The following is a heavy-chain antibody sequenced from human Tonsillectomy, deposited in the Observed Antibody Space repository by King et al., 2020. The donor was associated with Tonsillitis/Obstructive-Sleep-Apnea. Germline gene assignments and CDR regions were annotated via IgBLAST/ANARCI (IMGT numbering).Heavy chain of an antibody. CDR3: TGGAGGSYGSLALY. V-gene: IGHV3-49*03. CDR1: GFTFGDYA. Sequence: VQLVESGGDLVEPGRSLRLSCTASGFTFGDYALSWFGQALWKGLEGVGFIRSQAYRGTTEYAASVKGRVTISRENSKRIAYLQMNSLKIKATAVYYCTGGAGGSYGSLALYWGQGTLVAVSS. D-gene: IGHD3-16*01. J-gene: IGHJ4*02. CDR2: IRSQAYRGTT.